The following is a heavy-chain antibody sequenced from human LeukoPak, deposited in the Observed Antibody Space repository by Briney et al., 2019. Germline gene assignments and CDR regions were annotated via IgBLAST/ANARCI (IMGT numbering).Heavy chain of an antibody. Sequence: ASVKLSCKASGYTFTSYDIIWVRQAPGQGLEWMGWISTHNGDTNYAQKLQGRVTMTTDTSTSTAYMDLTSLRSDDTAVYYCTGNSGRGSGWFPLYSGQRELGTASS. CDR2: ISTHNGDT. J-gene: IGHJ4*02. CDR3: TGNSGRGSGWFPLY. CDR1: GYTFTSYD. V-gene: IGHV1-18*01. D-gene: IGHD6-19*01.